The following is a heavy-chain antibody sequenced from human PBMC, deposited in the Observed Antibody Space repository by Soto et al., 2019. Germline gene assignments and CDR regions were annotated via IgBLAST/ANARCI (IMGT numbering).Heavy chain of an antibody. CDR1: GYSFALYW. J-gene: IGHJ3*02. V-gene: IGHV5-10-1*01. CDR3: AKRFSPSIAGAFSAFDI. Sequence: GESLKISCKGSGYSFALYWIAWVRQMPGKGLEWMGRIDPSDGYTNYSPSFRGHVTISVDTSISTAYLQWSNLKAPDTAIYYCAKRFSPSIAGAFSAFDIWGQGTMVTV. CDR2: IDPSDGYT. D-gene: IGHD1-26*01.